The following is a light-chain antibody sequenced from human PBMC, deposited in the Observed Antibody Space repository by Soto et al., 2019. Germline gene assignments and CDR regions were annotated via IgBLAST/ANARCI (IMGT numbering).Light chain of an antibody. Sequence: QSVLTQPPSASGTPGQRVTISCSGSSSNIGSNSVFWYQQLPGTAPKLLIYGNNQRPSGVPDRFSGSKSGSSASLAISGLRSGDEAEYYCSAWEDSLSGVLFGGGTKLTVL. V-gene: IGLV1-47*01. CDR3: SAWEDSLSGVL. CDR1: SSNIGSNS. CDR2: GNN. J-gene: IGLJ2*01.